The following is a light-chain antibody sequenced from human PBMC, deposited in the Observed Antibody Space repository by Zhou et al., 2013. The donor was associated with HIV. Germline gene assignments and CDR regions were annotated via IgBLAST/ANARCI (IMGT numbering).Light chain of an antibody. CDR2: KAS. V-gene: IGKV1-39*01. J-gene: IGKJ2*01. Sequence: DIQMTQSPSTLSASVGDRVTITCRASQSISSHLNWYQQKPGKAPTLLIYKASNLQSGVPSRFSGSGSGADFTLTINSLQPEDFATYFCQQSYSVPPTFGQGTKLEI. CDR3: QQSYSVPPT. CDR1: QSISSH.